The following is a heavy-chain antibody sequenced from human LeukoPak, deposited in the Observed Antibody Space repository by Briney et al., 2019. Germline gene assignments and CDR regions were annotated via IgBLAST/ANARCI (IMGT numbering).Heavy chain of an antibody. CDR1: GFTFSNYW. D-gene: IGHD3-22*01. Sequence: GGSLRLSCAVSGFTFSNYWMSWVRQAPGKGLEWVSAISGSGGSTYYADSVKGRFTISRDNSKNTLYLQMNSLRAEDTAVYYCAKESMIVVVMGPDYWGQGTVVTVSS. V-gene: IGHV3-23*01. J-gene: IGHJ4*02. CDR3: AKESMIVVVMGPDY. CDR2: ISGSGGST.